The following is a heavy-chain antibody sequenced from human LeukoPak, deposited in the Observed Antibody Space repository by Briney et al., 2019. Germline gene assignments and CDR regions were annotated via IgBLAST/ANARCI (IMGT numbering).Heavy chain of an antibody. CDR2: INPNSGGT. J-gene: IGHJ5*02. D-gene: IGHD3-10*01. CDR1: GYIFTSYG. CDR3: ASGMVRGVIHGP. Sequence: ASVKVSCKASGYIFTSYGISWVRQAPGQGLEWMGWINPNSGGTNYAQKFQGRVTMTRDTSISTAYMELSRLRSDDTAVYYCASGMVRGVIHGPWGQGTLVTVSS. V-gene: IGHV1-2*02.